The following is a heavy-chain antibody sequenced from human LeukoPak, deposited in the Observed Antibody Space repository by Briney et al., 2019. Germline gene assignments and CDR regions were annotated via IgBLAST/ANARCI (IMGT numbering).Heavy chain of an antibody. J-gene: IGHJ4*02. CDR2: ISSSGNSR. D-gene: IGHD3-3*01. CDR3: ARSGNVGFWSSRDSDG. Sequence: GGSLRLSCTRSALTFSDYYMSWLRHARGEGREWLTYISSSGNSRHYAASVRGRFTISRDNAKNSLHLQMNSLRAEDAAVYYCARSGNVGFWSSRDSDGWGQGAMVTVSS. V-gene: IGHV3-11*01. CDR1: ALTFSDYY.